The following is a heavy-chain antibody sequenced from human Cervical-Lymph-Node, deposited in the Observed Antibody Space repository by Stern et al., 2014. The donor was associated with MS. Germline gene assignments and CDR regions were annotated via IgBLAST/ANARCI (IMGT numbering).Heavy chain of an antibody. V-gene: IGHV1-69*01. CDR3: ASPLTATSVPFGYYGMDV. D-gene: IGHD4-17*01. CDR1: GGTFSNYA. Sequence: VQLVESGAEVKKPGSSVKVSCKASGGTFSNYATSWVRQAPGQGLEWMGGIVPLFGKPTYAQKLQGRVTITADDSTSTAYMDLSSLRSEDTAVYYCASPLTATSVPFGYYGMDVWGQGTTVTVS. J-gene: IGHJ6*02. CDR2: IVPLFGKP.